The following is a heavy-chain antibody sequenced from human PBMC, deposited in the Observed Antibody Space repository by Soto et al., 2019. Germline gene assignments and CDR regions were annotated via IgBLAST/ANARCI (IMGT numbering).Heavy chain of an antibody. J-gene: IGHJ5*02. CDR1: GFTFSDYG. CDR3: ARGYTSGYPSNWFDP. D-gene: IGHD3-3*01. Sequence: GGSLRLSCAASGFTFSDYGMHWVRQAPGKGLEWVALISYDGSSKQYADSVRGRFTISRDNSENTVYLQMNSLRAEDTAIYYCARGYTSGYPSNWFDPWGQGTLVTVSS. V-gene: IGHV3-30*19. CDR2: ISYDGSSK.